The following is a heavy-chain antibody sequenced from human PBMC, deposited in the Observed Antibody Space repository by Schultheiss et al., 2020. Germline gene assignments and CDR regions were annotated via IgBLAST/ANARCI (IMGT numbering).Heavy chain of an antibody. CDR3: ARDASPALLRFLDLDY. V-gene: IGHV1-2*02. Sequence: ASVKVSCKASGYTFTGWYMHWVRQAPGQGLEWMGWISAYNGDTNYAQKFQGRVTMTRDTSISTAYMELSRLRSDDTAVYYCARDASPALLRFLDLDYWGQGTLVTVSS. J-gene: IGHJ4*02. CDR1: GYTFTGWY. CDR2: ISAYNGDT. D-gene: IGHD3-3*01.